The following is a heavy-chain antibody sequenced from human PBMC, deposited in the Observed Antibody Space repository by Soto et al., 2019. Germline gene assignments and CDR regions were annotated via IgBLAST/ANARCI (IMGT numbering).Heavy chain of an antibody. CDR1: GLMSSSYS. V-gene: IGHV3-48*01. CDR2: ISSSSSTI. J-gene: IGHJ4*02. Sequence: GGSMILSCTASGLMSSSYSMMWGPQAPGKGLEWVSYISSSSSTIYYADSVKGRFTISRDNAKNSLYLQLNSLRAEDTAVYYCARPLTPYCSGGNCNFDYWGQGT. D-gene: IGHD2-15*01. CDR3: ARPLTPYCSGGNCNFDY.